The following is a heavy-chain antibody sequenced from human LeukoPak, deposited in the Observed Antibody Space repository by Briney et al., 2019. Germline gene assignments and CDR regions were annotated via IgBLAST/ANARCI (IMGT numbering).Heavy chain of an antibody. V-gene: IGHV1-2*02. D-gene: IGHD1-7*01. CDR2: ITPNSGGT. J-gene: IGHJ3*02. Sequence: ASVKVSCMASGYTFTGYYIDWVRQAPGQGLEWMGWITPNSGGTKYGQKFQGRVTMTRDTSISTAYMELSSLRSDDTAVYYCARVLRWNYVEDAFDIWGQGTMVTVSS. CDR1: GYTFTGYY. CDR3: ARVLRWNYVEDAFDI.